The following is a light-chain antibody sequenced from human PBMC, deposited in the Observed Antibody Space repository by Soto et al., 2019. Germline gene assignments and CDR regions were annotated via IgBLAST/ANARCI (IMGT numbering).Light chain of an antibody. CDR2: DVN. J-gene: IGLJ2*01. Sequence: QSALTQPASVSGSPGQSITISCTGTSSDIGAYNFVSWYQQHPGKAPKLMLYDVNILPSGVSNRFPGSKSGNTAALTISGLKAEDEAACSCTSWTTSTTMIFGGGTKLTVL. CDR1: SSDIGAYNF. V-gene: IGLV2-14*03. CDR3: TSWTTSTTMI.